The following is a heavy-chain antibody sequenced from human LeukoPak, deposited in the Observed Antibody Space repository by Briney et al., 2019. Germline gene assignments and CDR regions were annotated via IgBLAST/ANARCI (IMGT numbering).Heavy chain of an antibody. D-gene: IGHD3-9*01. CDR2: ISSSSSYI. Sequence: PGGSLRLSCAASGFIFSSYSMNWVRQAAGKVLEWVSSISSSSSYIYYADSVKGRFTISRDNAKNSLYLQMNSLRAEDTAVYYCARSIGRGLVLRYFDCDYWGEGTLGTVSS. CDR3: ARSIGRGLVLRYFDCDY. V-gene: IGHV3-21*01. J-gene: IGHJ4*02. CDR1: GFIFSSYS.